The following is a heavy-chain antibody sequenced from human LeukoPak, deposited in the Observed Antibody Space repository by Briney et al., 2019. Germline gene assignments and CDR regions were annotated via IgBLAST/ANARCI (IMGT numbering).Heavy chain of an antibody. CDR2: IYYSGST. V-gene: IGHV4-59*12. J-gene: IGHJ5*02. D-gene: IGHD6-6*01. CDR1: GSSISSYY. CDR3: ARRIAARPRWFDP. Sequence: SSETLSLTCTVSGSSISSYYWSWIRQPPGKGLEWIGYIYYSGSTNYNPSLKSRVTISVDTSKNQFSLKLSSVTAADTAVYYCARRIAARPRWFDPWGQGTLVTVSS.